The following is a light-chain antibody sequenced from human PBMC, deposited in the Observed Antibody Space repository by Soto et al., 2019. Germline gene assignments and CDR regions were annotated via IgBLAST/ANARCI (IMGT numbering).Light chain of an antibody. CDR1: QTFSSY. V-gene: IGKV3-11*01. J-gene: IGKJ4*01. CDR3: QQRSDWPST. Sequence: EIVLTQSPATLSLSPGDRATLSCRASQTFSSYLAWYQQKPGQAPRLLIYDASSRATGIPARFSGSGSGTDFTLTITSLEPEDFAVYYCQQRSDWPSTFGGGTKVEIK. CDR2: DAS.